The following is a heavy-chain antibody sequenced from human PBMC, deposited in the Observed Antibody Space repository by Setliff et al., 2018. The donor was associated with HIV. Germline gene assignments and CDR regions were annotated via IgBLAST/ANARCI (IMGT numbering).Heavy chain of an antibody. CDR2: IIPIFGTA. CDR1: GGTFSLYA. CDR3: ARDRSGIAVAAPDAFDV. D-gene: IGHD6-19*01. V-gene: IGHV1-69*13. Sequence: SVKVSCKASGGTFSLYAINWVRQAPGQGLEWMGGIIPIFGTANYAQKFQGRVTITADESTSTAYMELSSLRSEDSAVFYCARDRSGIAVAAPDAFDVWGQGTMVTVSS. J-gene: IGHJ3*01.